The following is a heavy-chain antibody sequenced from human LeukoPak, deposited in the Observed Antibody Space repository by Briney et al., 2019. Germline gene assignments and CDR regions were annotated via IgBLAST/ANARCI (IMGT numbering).Heavy chain of an antibody. J-gene: IGHJ5*02. CDR3: AKISGDLNPHGFDP. CDR1: GCTFSSYS. Sequence: GGSLRLSCAASGCTFSSYSMNWVRQAPGKGLEWVASMSSSSSYIYYANSVKGRFINSRDNAKTTLYRQMNSLRAEDTAVYYCAKISGDLNPHGFDPWGQGTLVTVAS. V-gene: IGHV3-21*01. CDR2: MSSSSSYI. D-gene: IGHD3-10*01.